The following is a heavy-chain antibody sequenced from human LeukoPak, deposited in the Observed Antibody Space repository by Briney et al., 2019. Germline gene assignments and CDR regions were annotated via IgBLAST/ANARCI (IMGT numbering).Heavy chain of an antibody. D-gene: IGHD6-13*01. CDR2: ISGSGGST. V-gene: IGHV3-23*01. Sequence: PGGSLRLSCAASGFTFSSYAMSWVRQAPGKGLEWVSAISGSGGSTYYADSVKGRFTISRDNSKNTLYLQMNSLRAEDTAVYYCAKDHKAAAGNGVYFDYWGQETLVTVSS. CDR3: AKDHKAAAGNGVYFDY. J-gene: IGHJ4*02. CDR1: GFTFSSYA.